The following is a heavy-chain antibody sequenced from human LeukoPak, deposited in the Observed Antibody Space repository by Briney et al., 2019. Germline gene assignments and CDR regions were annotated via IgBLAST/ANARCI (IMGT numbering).Heavy chain of an antibody. CDR1: GYTFTSYD. D-gene: IGHD4-17*01. V-gene: IGHV1-8*02. CDR3: ARTNFRYGDQANWFDP. Sequence: GASVKVSCKASGYTFTSYDINWVRQATGQGLEWMGWMNPNSGNTGYAQKFQGRVTMTRNTSISTAYMELSSLRSEDTAVYYCARTNFRYGDQANWFDPWGQGTLVTVSS. J-gene: IGHJ5*02. CDR2: MNPNSGNT.